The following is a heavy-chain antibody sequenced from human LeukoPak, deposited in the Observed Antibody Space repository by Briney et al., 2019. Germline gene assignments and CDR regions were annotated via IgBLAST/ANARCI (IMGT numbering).Heavy chain of an antibody. V-gene: IGHV5-51*01. CDR2: IYPGDSDT. J-gene: IGHJ3*01. D-gene: IGHD4-17*01. Sequence: GESLKISCKGSGYSFTSYWIGWVRQMPGKGLEWMAMIYPGDSDTRYSPSFQGQVTISVDESIRTAYLQWTNLKASDTAMYYCARLRFGDLDTFDVWGQGTMVTVSS. CDR3: ARLRFGDLDTFDV. CDR1: GYSFTSYW.